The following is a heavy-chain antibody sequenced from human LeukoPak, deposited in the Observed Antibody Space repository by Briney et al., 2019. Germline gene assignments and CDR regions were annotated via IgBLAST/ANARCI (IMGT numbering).Heavy chain of an antibody. V-gene: IGHV4-39*01. D-gene: IGHD2-21*02. CDR1: GGSIRSSNYY. J-gene: IGHJ4*02. Sequence: PSETLSLTCTVSGGSIRSSNYYWGRIRQPPGKGLEWIGCIYYTGSTYYNPSLKSRVTVSVDTSKNQFSLKLSSVTAADTAVYYCARTFCGGDCSFDYWGQGTLVTVSS. CDR2: IYYTGST. CDR3: ARTFCGGDCSFDY.